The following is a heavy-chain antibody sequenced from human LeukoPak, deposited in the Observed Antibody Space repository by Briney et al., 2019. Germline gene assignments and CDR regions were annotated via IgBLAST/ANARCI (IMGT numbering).Heavy chain of an antibody. J-gene: IGHJ4*02. V-gene: IGHV3-23*01. CDR2: ISGSGGST. CDR1: GFTFSSYA. Sequence: GGSLRLSCAASGFTFSSYAMSWVRQAPGKGLEWVSAISGSGGSTYYADSVKGRFTISRDNSKNTLYLQMNSLGAEDTAVYYCAKSPRYSYGKYYFDYWGQGTLVTVSS. CDR3: AKSPRYSYGKYYFDY. D-gene: IGHD5-18*01.